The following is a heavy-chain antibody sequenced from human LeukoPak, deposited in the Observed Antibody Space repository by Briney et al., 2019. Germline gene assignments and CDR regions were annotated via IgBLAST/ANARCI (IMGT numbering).Heavy chain of an antibody. J-gene: IGHJ4*02. D-gene: IGHD3-22*01. CDR2: INPSGGSS. CDR1: GYTFTIYY. CDR3: ARVIKYYYESSAYGADY. V-gene: IGHV1-46*01. Sequence: ASVKVSCKASGYTFTIYYMHWVRQAPGQGLEWLGIINPSGGSSSYTQKFQGRVTMTRDTSTSTAYMELSSLRSEDTAVYYCARVIKYYYESSAYGADYWGQGTLVTVSS.